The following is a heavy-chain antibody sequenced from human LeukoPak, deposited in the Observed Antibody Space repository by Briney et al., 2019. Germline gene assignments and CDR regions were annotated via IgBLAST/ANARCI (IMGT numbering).Heavy chain of an antibody. CDR3: ARDNWYNVAARYLDY. J-gene: IGHJ4*02. Sequence: ASVKVSCKASGYTFTGYYMHWVRQAPGRGLEWMGWINPNSGGTNYAQKFQGRVTMTRDTSISTAYMELSSLRPEDTAVYYCARDNWYNVAARYLDYWGQGTPVAVSS. CDR1: GYTFTGYY. V-gene: IGHV1-2*02. CDR2: INPNSGGT. D-gene: IGHD6-6*01.